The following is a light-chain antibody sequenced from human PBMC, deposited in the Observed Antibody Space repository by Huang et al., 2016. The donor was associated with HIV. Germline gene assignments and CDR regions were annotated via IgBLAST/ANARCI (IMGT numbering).Light chain of an antibody. CDR2: WAS. Sequence: DIVMTQSPDSLAVSLGERATIDCKSSQSVLYGSSNEKYLAWYQQKPGQPPKLLIYWASTRESGVPDRFSGSGSGTDFTLTISSLQAEDVAVYYCQQYYNTPITFGQGTRLEI. CDR1: QSVLYGSSNEKY. V-gene: IGKV4-1*01. CDR3: QQYYNTPIT. J-gene: IGKJ5*01.